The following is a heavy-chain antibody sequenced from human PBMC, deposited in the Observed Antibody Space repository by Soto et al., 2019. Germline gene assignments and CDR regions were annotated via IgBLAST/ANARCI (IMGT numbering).Heavy chain of an antibody. J-gene: IGHJ4*02. CDR2: IYYSGST. Sequence: QVQLQESGPGLVKPSQTLSLTCTVSGGSISSGGYYWTWIRQHPGKGLEWIGYIYYSGSTYYNPSLNSRVTISIDTSKNQFSLKLSSVTAADTAVYYCARRGHGFYPYYFDYWGQGTLVTVSS. CDR3: ARRGHGFYPYYFDY. D-gene: IGHD3-10*01. V-gene: IGHV4-31*03. CDR1: GGSISSGGYY.